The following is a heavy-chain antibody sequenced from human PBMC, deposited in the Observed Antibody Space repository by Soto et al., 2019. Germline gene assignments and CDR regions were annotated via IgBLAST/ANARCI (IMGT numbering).Heavy chain of an antibody. CDR1: VFSVSSKY. CDR2: IQSGGTT. V-gene: IGHV3-66*01. D-gene: IGHD2-8*01. J-gene: IGHJ6*04. CDR3: TRDDVHFNGATYYGVPMDV. Sequence: EVQLVESGGDLVQPGGSLRLSCAVSVFSVSSKYMSWVRHAPGKGLEWVSLIQSGGTTYYAGSVKGRFTISRDYSENTLFLQMNSLRVEDTAVYYCTRDDVHFNGATYYGVPMDVWGKGTTVTVSA.